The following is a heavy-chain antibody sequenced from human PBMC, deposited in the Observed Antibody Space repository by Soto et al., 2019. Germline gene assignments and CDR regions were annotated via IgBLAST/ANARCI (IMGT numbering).Heavy chain of an antibody. CDR3: SRDGGWVEVSYGFDH. CDR2: IRKKVYGGTT. V-gene: IGHV3-49*04. Sequence: PGGALRLSCRGSGFIFGDFAMSWVRQAPGKGLGWLGFIRKKVYGGTTEYAASVKGRFSISRNESESVAYLQMDSLKTEDTGVYYCSRDGGWVEVSYGFDHWGQVTIFTVSS. CDR1: GFIFGDFA. J-gene: IGHJ4*02. D-gene: IGHD3-10*01.